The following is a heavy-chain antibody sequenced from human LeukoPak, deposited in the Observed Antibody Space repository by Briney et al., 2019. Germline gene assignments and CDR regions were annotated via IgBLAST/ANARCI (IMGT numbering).Heavy chain of an antibody. Sequence: PSETLSLTCTVSGGSISSYYWSWIRQPPGKGLEWIGYIYYSGSTNYNPSLKSRVTISIDTSKNQFSLKLSSVTAADTAMYYCARIKAMAAAPYSSGWYGTNYFDSWGQGTQVTVSS. D-gene: IGHD6-19*01. CDR3: ARIKAMAAAPYSSGWYGTNYFDS. J-gene: IGHJ4*02. CDR2: IYYSGST. V-gene: IGHV4-59*01. CDR1: GGSISSYY.